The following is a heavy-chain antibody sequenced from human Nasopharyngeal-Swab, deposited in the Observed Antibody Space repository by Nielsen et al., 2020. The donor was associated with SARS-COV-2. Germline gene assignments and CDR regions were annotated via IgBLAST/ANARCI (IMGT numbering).Heavy chain of an antibody. D-gene: IGHD6-6*01. CDR2: INHSGST. J-gene: IGHJ5*01. CDR3: AREGPSIAARPGWFDS. Sequence: SETLSLTCAVYGGSFSGYYWSWIRQPPGKGLEWIGEINHSGSTYYNPSLKSRVTISVDTSKNQFSLKLSSVTAADTAVYYCAREGPSIAARPGWFDSWGQGTLVTVSS. V-gene: IGHV4-34*01. CDR1: GGSFSGYY.